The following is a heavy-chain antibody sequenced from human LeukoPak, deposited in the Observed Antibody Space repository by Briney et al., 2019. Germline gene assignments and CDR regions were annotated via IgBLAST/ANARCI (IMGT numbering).Heavy chain of an antibody. J-gene: IGHJ4*02. D-gene: IGHD4-17*01. CDR3: ALPLRDGDFYFDF. V-gene: IGHV3-74*01. Sequence: GGSLRLSCAASGFTISNYWMHWVRQAPGKGLVWVSRISSDGTNTNYADSVKGRFTVSRDNAKNTVYLQMNSLRAEDTAVYYCALPLRDGDFYFDFWGQGTLVTVSS. CDR2: ISSDGTNT. CDR1: GFTISNYW.